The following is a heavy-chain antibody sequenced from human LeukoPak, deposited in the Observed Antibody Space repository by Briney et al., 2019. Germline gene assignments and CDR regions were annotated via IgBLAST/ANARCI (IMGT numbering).Heavy chain of an antibody. J-gene: IGHJ1*01. CDR2: NIGSGGST. V-gene: IGHV3-23*01. Sequence: GGSLRLSCAASGFTFSSYAMSWVRQAPGKGLEWVSANIGSGGSTYYVDSVKGRFNISRDNSKNTLYLQMNSVRAEDTAIYYCAKGIEYFQQWGQGTLVTVSS. D-gene: IGHD3-10*01. CDR1: GFTFSSYA. CDR3: AKGIEYFQQ.